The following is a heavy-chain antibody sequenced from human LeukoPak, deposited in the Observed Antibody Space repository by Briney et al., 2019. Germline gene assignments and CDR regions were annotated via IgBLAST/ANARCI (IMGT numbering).Heavy chain of an antibody. D-gene: IGHD3-10*01. J-gene: IGHJ5*02. V-gene: IGHV4-59*08. CDR1: GGSFSGYY. CDR3: ARLDYYGSGSYYCFDP. CDR2: IYYSGRT. Sequence: PSETLSLTCAVYGGSFSGYYWSWIRQPPGKGLEWIGYIYYSGRTNYKPSLKSRVTISVDTSMNQFSLKLSSVTAADTAVYYCARLDYYGSGSYYCFDPWGQGTLVTVSS.